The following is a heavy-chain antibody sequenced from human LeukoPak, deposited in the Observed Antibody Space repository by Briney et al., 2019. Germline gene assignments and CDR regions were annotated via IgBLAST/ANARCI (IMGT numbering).Heavy chain of an antibody. D-gene: IGHD1-26*01. CDR1: GFTFGDYA. CDR3: AKDMRGIVGVIDY. CDR2: ISWNSGSI. V-gene: IGHV3-9*01. Sequence: GGSLRLSCAASGFTFGDYAMHWVRQAPGKGLEWVSGISWNSGSIGYADSVKGRFTISRDNAKNSLYLQMNSLGAEDTALYYCAKDMRGIVGVIDYWGQGTLVTVSS. J-gene: IGHJ4*02.